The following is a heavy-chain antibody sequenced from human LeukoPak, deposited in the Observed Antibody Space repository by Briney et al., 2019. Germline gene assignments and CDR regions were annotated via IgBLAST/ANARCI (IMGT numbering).Heavy chain of an antibody. J-gene: IGHJ4*02. D-gene: IGHD5-12*01. CDR2: IRYDGSNK. CDR1: GFTFSSYG. CDR3: ARGKYGGYFIDY. V-gene: IGHV3-30*02. Sequence: GGSLRLSCAASGFTFSSYGMHWVRQAPGKGLEWVAFIRYDGSNKYYADSVKGRFTISRDNSKNTLYLQMNSLRAENTAVYYCARGKYGGYFIDYWGQGTLVTVSS.